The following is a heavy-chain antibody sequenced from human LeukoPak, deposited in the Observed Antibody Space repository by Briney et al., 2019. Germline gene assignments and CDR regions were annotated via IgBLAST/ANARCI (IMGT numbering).Heavy chain of an antibody. D-gene: IGHD1-1*01. V-gene: IGHV3-7*03. Sequence: GGSLRLSCAASGFTFSDHWMIWVRQAPGKGLEWVANIKQDGSEKNYVDSAKGRFTISRDNAKNSLYLQMNSLRAEDTAVYHCARDTNWYPIDYWGQGTLVTVSS. CDR2: IKQDGSEK. J-gene: IGHJ4*02. CDR1: GFTFSDHW. CDR3: ARDTNWYPIDY.